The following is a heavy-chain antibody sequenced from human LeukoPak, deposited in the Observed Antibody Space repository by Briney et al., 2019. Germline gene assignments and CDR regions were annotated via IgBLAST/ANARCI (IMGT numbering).Heavy chain of an antibody. CDR3: ARAMRLRAFDI. V-gene: IGHV3-30*01. CDR1: GFTFSSYA. D-gene: IGHD3-22*01. CDR2: ISYDGSNK. J-gene: IGHJ3*02. Sequence: GGSLRLSCAASGFTFSSYAMHWVRQAPSKGLEWVAVISYDGSNKYYADSVKGRFTISRDNSKNTLYLQMNSLRAEDTAVYYCARAMRLRAFDIWGQGTMVTVSS.